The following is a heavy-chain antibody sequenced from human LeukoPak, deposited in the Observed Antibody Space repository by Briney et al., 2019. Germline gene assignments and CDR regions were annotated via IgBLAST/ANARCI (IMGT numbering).Heavy chain of an antibody. V-gene: IGHV4-34*01. D-gene: IGHD1-1*01. CDR3: ARGGSHWTPGPTRINDAFDI. CDR1: GGSFSGYY. J-gene: IGHJ3*02. CDR2: INHSGST. Sequence: PSETLSLTCAVYGGSFSGYYWSWIRQPPGKGLEWIGEINHSGSTNYNPSLKSRVTISVDTSKNQFSLKLSSVTAADTAVYYCARGGSHWTPGPTRINDAFDIWGQGTMVTVSS.